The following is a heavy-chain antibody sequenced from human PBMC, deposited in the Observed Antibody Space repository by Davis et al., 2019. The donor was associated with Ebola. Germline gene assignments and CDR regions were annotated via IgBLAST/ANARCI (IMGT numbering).Heavy chain of an antibody. J-gene: IGHJ4*02. D-gene: IGHD3-22*01. V-gene: IGHV3-23*01. CDR1: GFTFSSYA. CDR3: ARDLTYYYDSSGYGGAYYFDY. Sequence: GGSLRLSCAASGFTFSSYAMSWVRQAPGKGLEWVSAISGSGGSTYYADSVKGRFTISRDNAKNSLYLQMNSLRAEDTAVYYCARDLTYYYDSSGYGGAYYFDYWGQGTLVTVSS. CDR2: ISGSGGST.